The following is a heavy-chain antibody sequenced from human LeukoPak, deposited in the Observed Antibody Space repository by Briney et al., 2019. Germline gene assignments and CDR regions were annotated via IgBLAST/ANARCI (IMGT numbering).Heavy chain of an antibody. V-gene: IGHV1-18*01. CDR1: GGTFSSYA. J-gene: IGHJ4*02. CDR3: ARDLRGYRTGASTPFDY. Sequence: ASVKVSCKASGGTFSSYAISWVRQAPGQGLEWMGWISAYNGNTNYAQKLQGRVTMTTDTSTSTAYMELRSLRSDDTAVYYCARDLRGYRTGASTPFDYWGQGTLVTVSS. D-gene: IGHD1-1*01. CDR2: ISAYNGNT.